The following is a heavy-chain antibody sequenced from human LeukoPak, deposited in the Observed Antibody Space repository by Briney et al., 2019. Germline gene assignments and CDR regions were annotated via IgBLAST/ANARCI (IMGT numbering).Heavy chain of an antibody. D-gene: IGHD1-26*01. CDR3: ARSGVGATFDY. CDR1: GFTFSDYY. Sequence: GSLRLSCAASGFTFSDYYMSWIRQPPGKGLEWIGSIYYSGSTYYNPSLKSRVTISVDTSKNQFSLKLSSVTAADTAVYYCARSGVGATFDYWGQGTLVTVSS. V-gene: IGHV4-38-2*01. J-gene: IGHJ4*02. CDR2: IYYSGST.